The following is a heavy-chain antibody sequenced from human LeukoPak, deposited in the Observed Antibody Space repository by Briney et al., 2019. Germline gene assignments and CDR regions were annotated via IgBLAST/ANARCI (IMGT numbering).Heavy chain of an antibody. CDR3: ARDVRSNYAGYYYYYMDV. CDR1: GYSISSGYY. CDR2: IYHSGST. V-gene: IGHV4-38-2*02. J-gene: IGHJ6*03. D-gene: IGHD4-11*01. Sequence: SETLSLTCTVSGYSISSGYYWGWIRQPPGKGLEWIGSIYHSGSTYYNPSLKSRVTISVDTSKNQFSLKLSSVTAADTAVYYCARDVRSNYAGYYYYYMDVWGKGTTVTVSS.